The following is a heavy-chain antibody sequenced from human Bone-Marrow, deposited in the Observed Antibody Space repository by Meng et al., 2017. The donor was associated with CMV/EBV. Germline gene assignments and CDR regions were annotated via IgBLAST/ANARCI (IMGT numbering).Heavy chain of an antibody. CDR1: GFIFSNYG. CDR2: IRYDGDSQ. CDR3: AKVADLYYFDY. J-gene: IGHJ4*02. Sequence: GESLKISCAASGFIFSNYGMHWVRQAPGKGLEWVAFIRYDGDSQYYADSVKGRFTISRDNSKKTLYLQMNSLRAEDTALYYCAKVADLYYFDYWGQGTRVTGSS. V-gene: IGHV3-30*02.